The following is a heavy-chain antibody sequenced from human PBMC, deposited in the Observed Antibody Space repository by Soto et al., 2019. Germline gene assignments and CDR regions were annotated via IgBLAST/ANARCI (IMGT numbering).Heavy chain of an antibody. J-gene: IGHJ3*02. CDR2: ISGSGGST. Sequence: PGGSLRLSCAASGFTFSSYAMSWVRQAPGKGLEWVSAISGSGGSTYYADSVKGRFTISRDNSKNTLYLQMNSLRAEDTAVYYCAKVNYYDSSGYYTGSDVFDIWGQGTMVTVSS. CDR3: AKVNYYDSSGYYTGSDVFDI. D-gene: IGHD3-22*01. CDR1: GFTFSSYA. V-gene: IGHV3-23*01.